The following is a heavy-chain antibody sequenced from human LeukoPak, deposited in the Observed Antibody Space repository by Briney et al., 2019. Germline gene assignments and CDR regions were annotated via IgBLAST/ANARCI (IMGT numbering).Heavy chain of an antibody. J-gene: IGHJ6*03. V-gene: IGHV3-15*01. CDR3: TTSSYSSGLHYYYYYYMDV. D-gene: IGHD6-19*01. CDR1: GFTFSNAW. Sequence: GGSLRLSCAASGFTFSNAWMNWVRQAPGKGLEGVGRIKSKTDGGTTDYAAPVKGRFTISRDDSEHTLSLQMNSLKTEDTAVYYCTTSSYSSGLHYYYYYYMDVWGKGTTVAVSS. CDR2: IKSKTDGGTT.